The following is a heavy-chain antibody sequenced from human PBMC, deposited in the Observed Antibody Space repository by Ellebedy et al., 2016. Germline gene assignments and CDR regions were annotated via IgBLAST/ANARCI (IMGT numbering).Heavy chain of an antibody. CDR1: GFKFRTYA. CDR2: ISAGGNNT. J-gene: IGHJ4*02. CDR3: AACRGGNCYFYS. Sequence: GESLKISCAASGFKFRTYAMSWVRQAPGKGPEWVSGISAGGNNTYYADSVKGRFTVSRDNSNDTLYLQMNNLRAEDTAVYFCAACRGGNCYFYSWGQGTLVTVSS. D-gene: IGHD2-15*01. V-gene: IGHV3-23*01.